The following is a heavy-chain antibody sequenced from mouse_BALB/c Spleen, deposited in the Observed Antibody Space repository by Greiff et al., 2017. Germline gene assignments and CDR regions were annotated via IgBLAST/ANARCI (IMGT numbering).Heavy chain of an antibody. J-gene: IGHJ2*01. CDR1: GFTFSSYG. CDR3: ASDYYGSSYWDYFDY. V-gene: IGHV5-6*02. D-gene: IGHD1-1*01. Sequence: DVKLVESGGDLVKPGGSLKLSCAASGFTFSSYGMSWVRQTPDKRLEWVATISSGGSYTYYPDSVKGRFTISRDNAKNTLYLQMSSLKSEDTAMYYCASDYYGSSYWDYFDYWGQGTTLTVSS. CDR2: ISSGGSYT.